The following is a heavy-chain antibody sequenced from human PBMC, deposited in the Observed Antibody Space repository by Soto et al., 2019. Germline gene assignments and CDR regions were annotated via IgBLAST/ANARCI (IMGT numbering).Heavy chain of an antibody. D-gene: IGHD2-21*01. CDR1: GFTFSNAW. J-gene: IGHJ1*01. CDR2: IKSKTDGGTT. V-gene: IGHV3-15*01. CDR3: TTGSEVVIASEGFQH. Sequence: GGSLRLSCAASGFTFSNAWMSWVRQAPGKGLEWVGRIKSKTDGGTTDYAAPVKGRFTISRDDSKNTLYLQMNSLKTEDTAVYYCTTGSEVVIASEGFQHWGQGTLVTVSS.